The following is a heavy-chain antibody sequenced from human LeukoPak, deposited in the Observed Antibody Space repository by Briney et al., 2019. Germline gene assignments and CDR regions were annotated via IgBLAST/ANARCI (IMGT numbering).Heavy chain of an antibody. CDR1: GDSVSSNSAT. CDR2: KYYMSKWNN. J-gene: IGHJ4*02. CDR3: AREVNMVLGR. D-gene: IGHD3-10*01. V-gene: IGHV6-1*01. Sequence: SQTLSLTCAISGDSVSSNSATWNWIRQSPSRGLEWLGSKYYMSKWNNDYAVSVKSRITINPDTSKNQFSLQLKSVTPEDTAVYYCAREVNMVLGRWGQGTLVTVSS.